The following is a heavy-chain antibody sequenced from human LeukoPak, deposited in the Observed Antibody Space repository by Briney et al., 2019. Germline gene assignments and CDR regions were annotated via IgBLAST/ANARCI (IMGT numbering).Heavy chain of an antibody. Sequence: GGSLRLSCAASGFTFNTYEMNWVRQAPGKGLEWVSYISSSGSAIYYSDSVKGRFTISRDNSKNTLYLQMNSLRAEDTAVYYCAKDGDYYDSSGVLDYWGQGTLVTVSS. D-gene: IGHD3-22*01. CDR3: AKDGDYYDSSGVLDY. J-gene: IGHJ4*02. CDR2: ISSSGSAI. V-gene: IGHV3-48*03. CDR1: GFTFNTYE.